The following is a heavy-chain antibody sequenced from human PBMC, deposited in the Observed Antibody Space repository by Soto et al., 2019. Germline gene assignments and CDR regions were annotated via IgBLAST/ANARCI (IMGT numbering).Heavy chain of an antibody. V-gene: IGHV4-30-4*01. CDR2: IYYSGST. CDR1: VGSISIGDYD. CDR3: ARNPGGWFDP. J-gene: IGHJ5*02. D-gene: IGHD3-16*01. Sequence: SETLSVTCTFSVGSISIGDYDWSWIRQPPGKGLEWIGYIYYSGSTYYNPSLKSRVTISIDPSKNQFSLKLNSVTAADAAVYYCARNPGGWFDPWGRGTMVTVSS.